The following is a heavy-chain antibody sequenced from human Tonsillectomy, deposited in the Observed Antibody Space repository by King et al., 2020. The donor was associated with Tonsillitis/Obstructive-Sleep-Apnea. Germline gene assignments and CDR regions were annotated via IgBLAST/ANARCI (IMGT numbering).Heavy chain of an antibody. CDR1: GFTFSSYG. CDR2: ISYDGSNK. Sequence: VQLVESGGGVVQPGRSLRLSCAASGFTFSSYGMHWVRQAPGKGLEWVAVISYDGSNKYYADSVKGRFTISRDNSKNMLYLQMNSLRAEDTAVYYCAKDSIVVVPAADKFDYWGQGTLVTVSS. CDR3: AKDSIVVVPAADKFDY. J-gene: IGHJ4*02. D-gene: IGHD2-2*01. V-gene: IGHV3-30*18.